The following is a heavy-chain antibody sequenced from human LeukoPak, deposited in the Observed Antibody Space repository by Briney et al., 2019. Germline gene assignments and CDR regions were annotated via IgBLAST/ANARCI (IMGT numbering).Heavy chain of an antibody. V-gene: IGHV4-61*09. D-gene: IGHD2-2*01. Sequence: PSQTLSLTCTVSGGSISSGGYYWSWIRQHPGKGLEWIGYIYTSGSTNYNPSLKSRVTISVDTSKNQFSLKLSSVTAADTAVYYCARLNGRSAVVPAATHWFDPWGQGTLVTVSS. CDR2: IYTSGST. CDR3: ARLNGRSAVVPAATHWFDP. J-gene: IGHJ5*02. CDR1: GGSISSGGYY.